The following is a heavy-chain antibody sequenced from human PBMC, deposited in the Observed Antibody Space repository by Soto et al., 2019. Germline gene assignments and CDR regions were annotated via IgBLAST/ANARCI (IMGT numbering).Heavy chain of an antibody. CDR3: ARGDCSSTSCGNYYYYYMDV. CDR1: GYTFTSYA. J-gene: IGHJ6*03. Sequence: ASVKVSCKASGYTFTSYAMHWVRQAPGQRLEWMGWINAGNGNTKYSQKFQGRVTITRDTSASTAYMELSSLRSEDTAVYYCARGDCSSTSCGNYYYYYMDVWGKGTTVTVSS. D-gene: IGHD2-2*01. V-gene: IGHV1-3*01. CDR2: INAGNGNT.